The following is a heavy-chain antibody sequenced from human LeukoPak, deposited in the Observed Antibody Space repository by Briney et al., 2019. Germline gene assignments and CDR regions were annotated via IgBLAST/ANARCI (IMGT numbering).Heavy chain of an antibody. CDR1: GGSISIYY. D-gene: IGHD3-9*01. CDR2: IYYTGTT. V-gene: IGHV4-59*01. CDR3: ARGEDFERYYLAY. J-gene: IGHJ4*02. Sequence: SETLSLTCSVSGGSISIYYWSWIRQIPGKGLEWIGYIYYTGTTNYNPLFESRATISVDTSKNQFSLKLTSVTAADTAVYFCARGEDFERYYLAYWGQGTLVTVSS.